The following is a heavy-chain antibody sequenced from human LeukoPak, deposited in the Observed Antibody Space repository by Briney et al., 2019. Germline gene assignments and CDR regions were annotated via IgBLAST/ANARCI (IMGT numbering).Heavy chain of an antibody. Sequence: GGSLRLSCAASGFTFSSYAMHWVRQAPGKGLEWVAVISYDGSNKYYADSVKGRFTISRDNSKNTLYLQMNSLRAEDTAVYYCARDPWYYDSSGFLDHWGQGTLVTVSS. CDR3: ARDPWYYDSSGFLDH. V-gene: IGHV3-30-3*01. D-gene: IGHD3-22*01. CDR1: GFTFSSYA. CDR2: ISYDGSNK. J-gene: IGHJ4*02.